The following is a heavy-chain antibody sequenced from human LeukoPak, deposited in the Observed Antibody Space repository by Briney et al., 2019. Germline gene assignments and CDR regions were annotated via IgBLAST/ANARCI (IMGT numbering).Heavy chain of an antibody. J-gene: IGHJ5*02. V-gene: IGHV1-69*13. CDR1: GGTFSSYA. Sequence: GASVNVSCKASGGTFSSYAISWVRQAPGQGLEWMGVIIPIFGTANYAQKFQGRVTITADESTSTVYMELSSLRSEDTAVYYCARGQLERLWWFDPWGQETLVTVSS. D-gene: IGHD1-1*01. CDR3: ARGQLERLWWFDP. CDR2: IIPIFGTA.